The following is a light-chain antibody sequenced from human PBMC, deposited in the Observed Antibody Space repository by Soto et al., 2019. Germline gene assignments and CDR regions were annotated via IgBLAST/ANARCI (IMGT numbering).Light chain of an antibody. CDR3: QQYGSSPFT. J-gene: IGKJ2*01. CDR2: DAS. V-gene: IGKV3-20*01. Sequence: EIVLTQSPGTLSLSPGERATLSCRASQSVSSSYLAWYQQKPGQAPRLLIYDASIRATGIPDRFSGSGSGTDFTRTISRLEPEDVAVFYCQQYGSSPFTFGQGTKLEIK. CDR1: QSVSSSY.